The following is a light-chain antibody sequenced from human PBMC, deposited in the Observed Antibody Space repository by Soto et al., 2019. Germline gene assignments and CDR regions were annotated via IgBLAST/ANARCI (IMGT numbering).Light chain of an antibody. CDR3: QTWDTGGVV. CDR1: SGHSSYA. J-gene: IGLJ2*01. Sequence: QPVLTQSPSASASLGASVKLTCTLSSGHSSYAIAWHQQQADKGPRFLMNVNSDGSHTKGDGIPDRFSGSSSGAERYLTISSLQSEDEADYYCQTWDTGGVVFGGGTKVTVL. V-gene: IGLV4-69*01. CDR2: VNSDGSH.